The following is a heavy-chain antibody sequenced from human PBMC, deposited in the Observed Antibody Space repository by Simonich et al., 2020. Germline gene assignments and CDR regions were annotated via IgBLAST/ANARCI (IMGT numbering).Heavy chain of an antibody. CDR2: IWYDGSNK. Sequence: QVQLVESGGGVVQPGRSLRLSCAASGFTFSSYGMHWVRQAQGKGLEWLAVIWYDGSNKYYADSVKGRFTISRDNSKNTLYLQMNSLRAEDTAMYYCAKSRIVGATTDAFDIWGQGTMVTVSS. CDR3: AKSRIVGATTDAFDI. D-gene: IGHD1-26*01. CDR1: GFTFSSYG. J-gene: IGHJ3*02. V-gene: IGHV3-30*18.